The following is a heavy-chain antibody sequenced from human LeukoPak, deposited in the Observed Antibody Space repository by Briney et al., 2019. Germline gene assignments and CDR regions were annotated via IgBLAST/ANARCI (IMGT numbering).Heavy chain of an antibody. CDR2: IYTSGST. Sequence: PSQTLSLTFTGSGGSISSGSYYWSWIRQPAGKALEWIGRIYTSGSTNYNPSLKSRVTISVDTSKNQFSLKLSSVTAADTAVYYCARENGDYDYWGQGTLVTVSS. CDR1: GGSISSGSYY. CDR3: ARENGDYDY. V-gene: IGHV4-61*02. D-gene: IGHD4-17*01. J-gene: IGHJ4*02.